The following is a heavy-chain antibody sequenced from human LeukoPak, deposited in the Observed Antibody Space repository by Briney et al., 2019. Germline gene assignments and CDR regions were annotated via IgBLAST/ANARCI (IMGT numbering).Heavy chain of an antibody. CDR2: ICGSSSST. CDR3: AKGSGGSCHSATDY. J-gene: IGHJ4*02. Sequence: GGSLRLSCAASGFTFGSYAMSWVRQAPGKGLEWVSGICGSSSSTYYVDSVKGRFTISRDNSKSTLYLQMNSLRAEDTAIYYCAKGSGGSCHSATDYWGQGTLVTVSS. D-gene: IGHD2-15*01. CDR1: GFTFGSYA. V-gene: IGHV3-23*01.